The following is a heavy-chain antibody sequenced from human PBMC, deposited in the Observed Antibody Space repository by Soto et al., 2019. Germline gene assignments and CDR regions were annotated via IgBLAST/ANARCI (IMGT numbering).Heavy chain of an antibody. CDR1: GGSFSGYY. D-gene: IGHD2-15*01. J-gene: IGHJ4*02. CDR3: ARGGYCSGGSCPDY. Sequence: SETLSLTCAVYGGSFSGYYWSWIRQPPGKGLEWIGEINHSGSTNYNPSLKSRVTISVDTSKNQFSLKLSSVTAADTAVYYCARGGYCSGGSCPDYWGQGTLVTVSS. V-gene: IGHV4-34*01. CDR2: INHSGST.